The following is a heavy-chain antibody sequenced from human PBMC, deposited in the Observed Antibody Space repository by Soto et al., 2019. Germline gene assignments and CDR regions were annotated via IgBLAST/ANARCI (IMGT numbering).Heavy chain of an antibody. D-gene: IGHD3-22*01. CDR3: ARDTAFIASGLFDP. V-gene: IGHV3-11*01. CDR2: ISSSGTTI. Sequence: PGGSLRLSCAASGFTFGDYYVSWVRQAPGKGLEWVSYISSSGTTIYYADSVKGRFTISRDNAKNSLYLQMNSLRAEDTAVYYCARDTAFIASGLFDPWGQGTPVTVSS. J-gene: IGHJ5*02. CDR1: GFTFGDYY.